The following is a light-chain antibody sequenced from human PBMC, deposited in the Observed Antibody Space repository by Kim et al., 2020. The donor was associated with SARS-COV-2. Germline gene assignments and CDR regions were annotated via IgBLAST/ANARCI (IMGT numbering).Light chain of an antibody. CDR3: QQRTDWPLT. CDR2: DAY. Sequence: LSPGERATISCRSRQRVSSYLAWYQHKPGQAPRRVIYDAYNRATGIPARFSGSGSGTDFTLTISSLEPEDFAVYYCQQRTDWPLTFGGGTKVDIK. J-gene: IGKJ4*01. CDR1: QRVSSY. V-gene: IGKV3-11*01.